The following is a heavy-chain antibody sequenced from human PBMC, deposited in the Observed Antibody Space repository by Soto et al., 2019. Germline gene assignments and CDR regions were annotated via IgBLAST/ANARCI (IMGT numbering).Heavy chain of an antibody. D-gene: IGHD2-2*01. Sequence: LRLSCAASGFSFSSYEMNWVRQAPGKGLVWVSYISSSGSTIYYADSVKGRFTISRDNAKNSLYLQMNSLRAEDTAVYYCATELLTPPGEDIVVVPAADYWGQGTLVTVSS. CDR1: GFSFSSYE. CDR2: ISSSGSTI. V-gene: IGHV3-48*03. J-gene: IGHJ4*02. CDR3: ATELLTPPGEDIVVVPAADY.